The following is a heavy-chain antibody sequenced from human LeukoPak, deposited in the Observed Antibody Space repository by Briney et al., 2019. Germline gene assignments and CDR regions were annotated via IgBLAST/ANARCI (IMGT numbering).Heavy chain of an antibody. V-gene: IGHV1-18*01. CDR2: ISAYNGNT. CDR3: ARGSDSSSWYPDAFDI. D-gene: IGHD6-13*01. J-gene: IGHJ3*02. CDR1: GYTFTSYG. Sequence: ASVKVSCKASGYTFTSYGISWVRQAPGQGLEWMGWISAYNGNTNYAQKLQGRVTMTTDTSTSTAYMELRSLRSDDTAVYYCARGSDSSSWYPDAFDIWGQGTMVTVSS.